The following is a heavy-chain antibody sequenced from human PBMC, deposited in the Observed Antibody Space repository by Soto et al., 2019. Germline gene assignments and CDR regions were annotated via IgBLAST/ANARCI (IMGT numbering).Heavy chain of an antibody. CDR1: GGSISSYY. J-gene: IGHJ6*02. V-gene: IGHV4-59*08. Sequence: SETLSLTCTVSGGSISSYYWSWIRQPPGKGLDWIGYIYYSGSTNYNPSLKSRVTISVDTSKNQFSLKLSSVTAADTAVYYCARLGGYSGYEAGLVYYYYGMDVWGQGTTVT. CDR2: IYYSGST. D-gene: IGHD5-12*01. CDR3: ARLGGYSGYEAGLVYYYYGMDV.